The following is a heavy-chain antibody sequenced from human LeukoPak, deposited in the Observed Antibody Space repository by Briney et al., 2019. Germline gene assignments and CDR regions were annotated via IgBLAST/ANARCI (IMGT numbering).Heavy chain of an antibody. V-gene: IGHV4-59*01. CDR3: ARDTGEGTFDP. J-gene: IGHJ5*02. CDR1: GGSISSYY. CDR2: IYYSGST. Sequence: PSGTLSLTCTVSGGSISSYYWSWIRQPPGKGLEWIGYIYYSGSTNYNASLKSRVTISVDTSKNQFSLKLSSVTAADTAVYYCARDTGEGTFDPWGQGTLVTVSS. D-gene: IGHD3-16*01.